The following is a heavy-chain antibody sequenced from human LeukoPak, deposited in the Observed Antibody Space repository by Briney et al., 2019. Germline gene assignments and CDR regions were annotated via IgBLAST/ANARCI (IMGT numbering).Heavy chain of an antibody. J-gene: IGHJ4*02. CDR2: ISGRGNTI. Sequence: GGSLRLSCAASGLTFSSYNMNWVRQAPGKGLEWVSYISGRGNTIKYADSVKGRFTISRDNGKNSLYLHMSSLRAEDTAVYCARDPPALEDFDYWGQGTQVTVSS. CDR1: GLTFSSYN. V-gene: IGHV3-48*04. CDR3: ARDPPALEDFDY.